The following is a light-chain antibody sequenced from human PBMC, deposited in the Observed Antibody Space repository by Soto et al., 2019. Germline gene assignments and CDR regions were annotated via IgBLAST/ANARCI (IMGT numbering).Light chain of an antibody. CDR1: SSNIGAGYD. CDR2: DDN. CDR3: QSYYSSLSGYV. J-gene: IGLJ1*01. V-gene: IGLV1-40*01. Sequence: QSVLTQPPSVSGAPGQRVTISCTGSSSNIGAGYDLHWYQQLPGTAPKLLIYDDNNRPSGVPDRFSGSKSGTSASLAITGLQAEDEADYYCQSYYSSLSGYVFGTGTKLTVL.